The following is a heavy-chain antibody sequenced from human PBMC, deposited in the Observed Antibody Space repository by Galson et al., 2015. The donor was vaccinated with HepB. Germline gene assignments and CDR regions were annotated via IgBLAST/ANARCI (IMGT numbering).Heavy chain of an antibody. Sequence: SLRLSCAASGFTFSSYSMNWVRQAPGKGLEWVSSISSSSSYIYYADSVKGRFTISRDNAKNSLYLQMNSLRAEDTAVYYCARIALGYCSSTSCYKGAFDIWGQGTMVTVSS. CDR3: ARIALGYCSSTSCYKGAFDI. D-gene: IGHD2-2*03. CDR2: ISSSSSYI. J-gene: IGHJ3*02. CDR1: GFTFSSYS. V-gene: IGHV3-21*01.